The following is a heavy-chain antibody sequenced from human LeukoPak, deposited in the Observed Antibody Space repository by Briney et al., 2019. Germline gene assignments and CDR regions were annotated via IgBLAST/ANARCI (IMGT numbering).Heavy chain of an antibody. Sequence: SVKVSCMASGGTFSSYAISWVRQAPGQGLEWMGGIIPIFGTANYAQKFQGRVTITADKSTSTAYMELSSLRSEDTAVYYCARLGISSSGYSTFDYWGQGTLVTVSS. J-gene: IGHJ4*02. CDR2: IIPIFGTA. V-gene: IGHV1-69*06. CDR3: ARLGISSSGYSTFDY. D-gene: IGHD3-22*01. CDR1: GGTFSSYA.